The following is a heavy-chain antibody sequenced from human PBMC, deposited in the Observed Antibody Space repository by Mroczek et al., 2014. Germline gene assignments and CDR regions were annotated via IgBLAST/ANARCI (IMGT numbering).Heavy chain of an antibody. V-gene: IGHV3-30-3*01. J-gene: IGHJ6*02. CDR3: ASKSGSYYYYYYGMDV. CDR2: ISYDGSNK. Sequence: QVQLQESGGGVVQPGRSLRLSCAASGFTFSSYAMHWVRQAPGKGLEWVAVISYDGSNKYYADSAKGRFTISRDNSKNTLYLQMNSLRAEDTAVYYCASKSGSYYYYYYGMDVWGQGTTVTVSS. CDR1: GFTFSSYA. D-gene: IGHD1-26*01.